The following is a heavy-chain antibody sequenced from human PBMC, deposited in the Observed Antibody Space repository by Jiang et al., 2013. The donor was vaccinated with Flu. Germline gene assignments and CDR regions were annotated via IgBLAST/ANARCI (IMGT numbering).Heavy chain of an antibody. V-gene: IGHV1-46*01. D-gene: IGHD3-16*01. CDR3: ARDWGSTQTLQY. J-gene: IGHJ4*02. Sequence: RVTMTRDTSTSTVYMELSSLRSEDTAVYYCARDWGSTQTLQYWGQGTLVTVSS.